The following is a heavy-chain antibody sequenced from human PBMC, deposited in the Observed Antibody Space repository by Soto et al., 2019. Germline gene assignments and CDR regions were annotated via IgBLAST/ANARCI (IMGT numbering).Heavy chain of an antibody. Sequence: QVQLQQWGAGLLKPSETLSLTCAVYGGSFSGYYWSWIRQPPGKGLEWIGEINHSGSTNYNPSLKSRVTISVDTSKNQFSLKLSSVTAADTAVYYCARDLRGVEVDWGQGTLVTVSS. CDR1: GGSFSGYY. CDR3: ARDLRGVEVD. D-gene: IGHD3-10*01. CDR2: INHSGST. V-gene: IGHV4-34*01. J-gene: IGHJ4*02.